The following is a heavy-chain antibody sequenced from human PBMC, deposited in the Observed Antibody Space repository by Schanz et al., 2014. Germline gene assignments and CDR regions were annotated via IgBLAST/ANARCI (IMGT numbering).Heavy chain of an antibody. Sequence: VQLVESGGGFVQPGGSLGLSCVVSGFTVSSDHMSWVRQAPGKGLEWVSDISSGSSYANYADSVKGRFTISRDNAKSSLYLQMNSLRAEDTCLYYCARDVDDRRGYGSGYCLGDCMDVWGQGTTVTVSS. D-gene: IGHD3-10*01. J-gene: IGHJ6*02. CDR3: ARDVDDRRGYGSGYCLGDCMDV. V-gene: IGHV3-11*05. CDR2: ISSGSSYA. CDR1: GFTVSSDH.